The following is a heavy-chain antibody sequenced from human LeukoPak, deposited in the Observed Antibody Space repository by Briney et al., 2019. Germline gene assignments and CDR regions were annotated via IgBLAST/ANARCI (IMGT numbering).Heavy chain of an antibody. D-gene: IGHD6-19*01. V-gene: IGHV4-39*01. J-gene: IGHJ5*02. CDR2: IYYSGST. CDR3: ARRGSSGWHSFDP. Sequence: SETLSLTCTVSGGSISSSSYYWGWIRQPPGKGLEWIGSIYYSGSTYYNPSLKSRVTISVDTSKNQFSLKLSSVTAADTAVYYCARRGSSGWHSFDPWGQGTLVTVSS. CDR1: GGSISSSSYY.